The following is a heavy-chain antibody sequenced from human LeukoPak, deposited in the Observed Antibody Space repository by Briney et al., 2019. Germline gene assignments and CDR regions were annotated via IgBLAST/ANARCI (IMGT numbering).Heavy chain of an antibody. J-gene: IGHJ4*02. CDR1: GFPFSSYW. Sequence: GGSLRLSCVASGFPFSSYWMTWVRQAPGKGLEWVANIKQDGSKKSYVDSVKGRFTISRDNAKNSLYLQMNSLRAEDTAIYYCTRVGYIDEEIDYWGQGTLVTVSS. V-gene: IGHV3-7*04. CDR3: TRVGYIDEEIDY. D-gene: IGHD5-24*01. CDR2: IKQDGSKK.